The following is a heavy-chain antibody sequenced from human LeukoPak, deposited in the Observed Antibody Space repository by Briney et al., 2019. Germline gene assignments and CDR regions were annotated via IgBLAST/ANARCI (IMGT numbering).Heavy chain of an antibody. J-gene: IGHJ4*02. Sequence: GASVKVSCKASGYTFTSYGSSWVRQAPGQGLDWMGWISAYNGNTNYAQKLQGRVTMTTDTSTSTAYMALRSLRSDDTAVYFCARVEGPSIFGVIDYWGQGTLVTISS. CDR2: ISAYNGNT. CDR3: ARVEGPSIFGVIDY. V-gene: IGHV1-18*01. CDR1: GYTFTSYG. D-gene: IGHD3-3*01.